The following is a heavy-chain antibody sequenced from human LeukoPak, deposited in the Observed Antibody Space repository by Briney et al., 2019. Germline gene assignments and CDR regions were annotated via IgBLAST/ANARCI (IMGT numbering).Heavy chain of an antibody. J-gene: IGHJ4*02. CDR2: INQDGSER. CDR3: ARDRTAPDY. V-gene: IGHV3-7*01. CDR1: GFTFSSYW. Sequence: GGSLRLSCAASGFTFSSYWMTWVRQAPGKGLEWVANINQDGSERYYVDSVKGRFTISRDRAKNSLYLQMNSLRAEDTAVYYCARDRTAPDYWGQGTLVTVSS. D-gene: IGHD2-8*02.